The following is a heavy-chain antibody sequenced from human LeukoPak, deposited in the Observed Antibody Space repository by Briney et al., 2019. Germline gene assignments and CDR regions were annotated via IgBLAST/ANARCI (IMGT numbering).Heavy chain of an antibody. D-gene: IGHD1-14*01. CDR1: GGTFRSYT. CDR2: IIPILGIA. CDR3: ARVAEPGLFDY. V-gene: IGHV1-69*02. Sequence: ASVKVSCKASGGTFRSYTISWVRQAPGQGLEWMGRIIPILGIANYAQRFQGRVTITADKSTSTAHMELSSLRSEDTAVYYCARVAEPGLFDYWGQGTLVTVSS. J-gene: IGHJ4*02.